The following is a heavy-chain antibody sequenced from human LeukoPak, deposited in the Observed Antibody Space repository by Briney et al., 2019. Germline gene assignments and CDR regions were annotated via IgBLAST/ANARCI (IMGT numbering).Heavy chain of an antibody. V-gene: IGHV3-48*02. J-gene: IGHJ4*02. D-gene: IGHD2-21*01. Sequence: GGSLRLSCAASGFTFTSYSMNWVRQAPGKGLEWVSTISGGGGSTYYADSVKGRFAISRDNAKSSLYLQMNSLRDEDTAVYYCARVWQDYSGVDYWGQGTLVTVSS. CDR1: GFTFTSYS. CDR2: ISGGGGST. CDR3: ARVWQDYSGVDY.